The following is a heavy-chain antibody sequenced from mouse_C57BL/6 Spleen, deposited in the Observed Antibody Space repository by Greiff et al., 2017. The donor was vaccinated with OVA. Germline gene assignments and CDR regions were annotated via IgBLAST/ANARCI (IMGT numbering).Heavy chain of an antibody. V-gene: IGHV1-50*01. J-gene: IGHJ2*01. D-gene: IGHD2-5*01. CDR2: IDPSDSYT. CDR3: ARSYSNYVDY. CDR1: GYTFTSYW. Sequence: QVQLKQPGAELVKPGASVKLSCKASGYTFTSYWMQWVKQRPGQGLEWIGEIDPSDSYTNYNQKFKGKATLTVDTSSSTAYMQLSSLTSEDSAVYYCARSYSNYVDYWGQGTTLTVSS.